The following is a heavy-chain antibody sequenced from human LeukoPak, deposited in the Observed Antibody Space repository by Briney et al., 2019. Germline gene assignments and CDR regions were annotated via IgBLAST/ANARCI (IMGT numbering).Heavy chain of an antibody. CDR2: IYYSGST. V-gene: IGHV4-59*01. D-gene: IGHD2-2*01. CDR3: ARSGRYCSTSCNYDAFDI. Sequence: SETLSLTCTVSGGSISTYYWSWIRQPPGKGLDWIGYIYYSGSTNYNPSLKSRVTISVDTSKIQFSLKLSSVTAADTAVYYCARSGRYCSTSCNYDAFDIWGQGTMVTVSS. J-gene: IGHJ3*02. CDR1: GGSISTYY.